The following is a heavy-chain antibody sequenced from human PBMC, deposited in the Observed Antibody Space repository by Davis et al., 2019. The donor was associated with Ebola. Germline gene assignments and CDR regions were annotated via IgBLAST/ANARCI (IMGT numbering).Heavy chain of an antibody. CDR2: IYSGGRS. CDR1: GFTVRSTY. V-gene: IGHV3-53*01. CDR3: ARGPGYSGYESCFDY. J-gene: IGHJ4*02. Sequence: GESLKISCAASGFTVRSTYMSWVRQAPGKGLEWVSVIYSGGRSYYADSVKGRFTISRDNPKNTLYLQMNSLRAEDTAVYYCARGPGYSGYESCFDYWGQGTLVTVSS. D-gene: IGHD5-12*01.